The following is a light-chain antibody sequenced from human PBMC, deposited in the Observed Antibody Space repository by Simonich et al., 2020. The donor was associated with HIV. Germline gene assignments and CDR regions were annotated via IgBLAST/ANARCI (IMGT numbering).Light chain of an antibody. CDR2: DVS. V-gene: IGLV2-14*03. CDR1: SSDVGGYNF. Sequence: QSALTQPASVSGSPGQSITISCTGTSSDVGGYNFVSWYQQHPGNAPKLMIYDVSGRPSGVSNRFSGSKSGNTASLTISGLQAEDEADYYCSSCTSSSTLVFGGGTKLTVL. CDR3: SSCTSSSTLV. J-gene: IGLJ2*01.